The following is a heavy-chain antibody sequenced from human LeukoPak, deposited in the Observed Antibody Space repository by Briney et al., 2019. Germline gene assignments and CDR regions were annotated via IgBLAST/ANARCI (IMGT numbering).Heavy chain of an antibody. CDR1: GFTFDDYA. D-gene: IGHD6-13*01. J-gene: IGHJ4*02. CDR2: ISWNSGSI. V-gene: IGHV3-9*01. CDR3: AKGSAAGSPPRDY. Sequence: GGSLRLSCADSGFTFDDYAMHRVRHAPGKGLEWVSGISWNSGSIGYADSVKGRFTISRDNAKNSLYLQMNSLRAEDTALYYCAKGSAAGSPPRDYWGQGTLVTVSS.